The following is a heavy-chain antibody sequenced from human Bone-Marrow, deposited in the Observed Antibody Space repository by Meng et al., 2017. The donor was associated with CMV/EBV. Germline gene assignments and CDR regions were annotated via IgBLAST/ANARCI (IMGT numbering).Heavy chain of an antibody. D-gene: IGHD6-13*01. V-gene: IGHV1-2*06. CDR1: GYTFADYY. CDR3: ARGDPGWGSSSWFYYYYGMDV. Sequence: SVKVSCKASGYTFADYYIHWVRQAPGQGLEWMGRINPNSGDTHYVQKFQGRVTMTGDTSISTAYMELSSLRSEDTAVYYCARGDPGWGSSSWFYYYYGMDVWGQGKTVTVSS. CDR2: INPNSGDT. J-gene: IGHJ6*02.